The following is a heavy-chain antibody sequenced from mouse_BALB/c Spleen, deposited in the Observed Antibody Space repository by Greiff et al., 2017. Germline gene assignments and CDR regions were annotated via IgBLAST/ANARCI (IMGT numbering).Heavy chain of an antibody. J-gene: IGHJ2*01. Sequence: EVQRVESGGDLVKPGGSLKLSCAASGFTFSSYGMSWVRQTPDKRLEWVATISSGGSYTYYPDSVKGRFTISRDNAKNTLYLQMSSLKSEDTAMYYCARHYYDYDDYWGQGTTLTVSS. D-gene: IGHD2-4*01. CDR2: ISSGGSYT. V-gene: IGHV5-6*01. CDR3: ARHYYDYDDY. CDR1: GFTFSSYG.